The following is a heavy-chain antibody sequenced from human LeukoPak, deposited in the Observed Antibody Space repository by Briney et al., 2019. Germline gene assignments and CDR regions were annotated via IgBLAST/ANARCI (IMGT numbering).Heavy chain of an antibody. CDR3: ARDSPGNNYYGSGSLAY. CDR1: RYTFTSYY. CDR2: INPSGGST. V-gene: IGHV1-46*01. J-gene: IGHJ4*02. Sequence: ASVKVSCKASRYTFTSYYMHWVREAPGQGLEWMGIINPSGGSTSYAQKCQGRVTMTRDTSTSTVYIELSSLRSEDTAVYYCARDSPGNNYYGSGSLAYWGQGTLVTVSS. D-gene: IGHD3-10*01.